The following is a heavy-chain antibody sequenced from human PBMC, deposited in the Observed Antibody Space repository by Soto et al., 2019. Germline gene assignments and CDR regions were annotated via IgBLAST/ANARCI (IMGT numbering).Heavy chain of an antibody. CDR2: ISGNGADT. Sequence: EVQLLESGGGLVQPGGSVRLSCAASGFTFSSYAMSWVRQAPGKGLEWVSAISGNGADTSYADSVRGRFTITRDNSTETTSLQMMSLRGADAAVDYCGKEGRGSGWFVCSSWGQGTLVTVSS. D-gene: IGHD6-19*01. CDR3: GKEGRGSGWFVCSS. CDR1: GFTFSSYA. J-gene: IGHJ5*02. V-gene: IGHV3-23*01.